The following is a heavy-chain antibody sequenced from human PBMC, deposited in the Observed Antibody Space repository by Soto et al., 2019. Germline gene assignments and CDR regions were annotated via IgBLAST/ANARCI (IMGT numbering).Heavy chain of an antibody. CDR1: GLTVSSNY. CDR2: IYSGGST. D-gene: IGHD3-9*01. V-gene: IGHV3-66*01. J-gene: IGHJ6*02. CDR3: ARYNFVSSRARYYGMDV. Sequence: GGSLRLSCATSGLTVSSNYMSWVRQAPGKGLERVSVIYSGGSTYYADSVKGRFTISRDNSKNTLYLQMNSLRAEDTAVYYCARYNFVSSRARYYGMDVWGQGTTVTVSS.